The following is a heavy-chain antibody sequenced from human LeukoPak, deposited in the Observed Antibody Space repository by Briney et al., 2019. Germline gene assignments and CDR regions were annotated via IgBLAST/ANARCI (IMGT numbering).Heavy chain of an antibody. CDR3: ANPPRDNYDFWSGYHYDY. J-gene: IGHJ4*02. V-gene: IGHV3-30*02. CDR1: GFTFSSYG. D-gene: IGHD3-3*01. CDR2: IRYDGSNK. Sequence: GGSLRLSCAASGFTFSSYGMHWVRQAPGKGVEWVAFIRYDGSNKYYADSVKGRFTISRDNSKNTLCLQMNSLRAEDTAVYYCANPPRDNYDFWSGYHYDYWGQGTLVTVSS.